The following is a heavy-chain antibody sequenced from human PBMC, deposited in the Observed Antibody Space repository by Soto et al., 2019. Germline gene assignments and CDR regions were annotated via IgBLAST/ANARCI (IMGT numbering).Heavy chain of an antibody. J-gene: IGHJ3*01. D-gene: IGHD3-22*01. CDR3: TRNPSYYDSPKN. CDR2: INGIGDDT. CDR1: GFTFPSYA. Sequence: LRLSCAAPGFTFPSYALSWVRQSPGKGLEWLAAINGIGDDTHYAESVKGRFTISRDNSKNTLYLQMNSLRAEDTALYYCTRNPSYYDSPKNWGHGTMVTVSS. V-gene: IGHV3-23*01.